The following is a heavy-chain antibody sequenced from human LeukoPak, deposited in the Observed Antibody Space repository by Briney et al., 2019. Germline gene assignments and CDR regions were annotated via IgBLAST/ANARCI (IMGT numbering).Heavy chain of an antibody. CDR1: GGSISSYY. CDR2: IKQDGSEK. Sequence: PSETLSLTCTVSGGSISSYYWSWIGQPPGKGLEWVANIKQDGSEKYYVDSVKGRFTISRDNAKNSLYLQMNSLRAEDTAVYYCARDKDDSIAFGYWGQGTLVTVSS. J-gene: IGHJ4*02. V-gene: IGHV3-7*01. D-gene: IGHD6-13*01. CDR3: ARDKDDSIAFGY.